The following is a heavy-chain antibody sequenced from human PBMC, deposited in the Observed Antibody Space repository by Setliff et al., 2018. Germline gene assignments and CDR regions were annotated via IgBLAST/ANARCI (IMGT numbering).Heavy chain of an antibody. J-gene: IGHJ3*02. V-gene: IGHV4-4*07. CDR3: ARWLSSDPFDI. CDR2: LYPNGNT. Sequence: PSETLSLTCTVSGGSTNNYHWTWIRQPAGKGLEWIGRLYPNGNTNYNPSLKRRVNMSADSSKNNLSLRLKYVTAEDTAVYFCARWLSSDPFDIWGQGTVVTVSS. CDR1: GGSTNNYH. D-gene: IGHD5-12*01.